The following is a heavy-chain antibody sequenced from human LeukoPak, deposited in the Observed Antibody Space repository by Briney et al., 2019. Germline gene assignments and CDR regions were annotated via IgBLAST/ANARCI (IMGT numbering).Heavy chain of an antibody. CDR3: ARERHDYGDYPHAFDI. Sequence: GGSLRLSCAASGFTFSSYAMHWVRQAPGKGLEYVSAISSNGGSTYYANSVKGRFTISRDNSKNTLYLQMGSLRAEDMAVYYCARERHDYGDYPHAFDIWGQGTMVTVSS. J-gene: IGHJ3*02. CDR1: GFTFSSYA. V-gene: IGHV3-64*01. D-gene: IGHD4-17*01. CDR2: ISSNGGST.